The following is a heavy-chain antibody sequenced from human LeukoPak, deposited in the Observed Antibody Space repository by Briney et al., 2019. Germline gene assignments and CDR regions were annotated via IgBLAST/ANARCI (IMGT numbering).Heavy chain of an antibody. V-gene: IGHV4-34*01. D-gene: IGHD6-19*01. CDR3: ARGRLTYSSGWFRAEYFQH. CDR1: GGSFSGYY. J-gene: IGHJ1*01. CDR2: INHSGST. Sequence: SETLSLTCAVYGGSFSGYYWSWIRQPPGKGLEWIGEINHSGSTNYNPSLKSRVTISVDTSKNQFSLKLSSVTAADTAVYYCARGRLTYSSGWFRAEYFQHWGQGTLVPVSS.